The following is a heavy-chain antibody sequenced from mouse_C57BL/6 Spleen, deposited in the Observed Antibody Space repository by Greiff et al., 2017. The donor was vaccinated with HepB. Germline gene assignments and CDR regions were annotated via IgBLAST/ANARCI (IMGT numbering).Heavy chain of an antibody. Sequence: EVQLQQSGPELVKPGASVKISCKASGYTFTDYYMNWVKQSHGKSLEWIGDINPNNGGTSYNQKFKGKATLTVDKSSSTAYMELRSLTSEDSAVYYCARWGLLSYYFDYWGQGTTLTVSS. CDR3: ARWGLLSYYFDY. V-gene: IGHV1-26*01. CDR2: INPNNGGT. D-gene: IGHD2-12*01. CDR1: GYTFTDYY. J-gene: IGHJ2*01.